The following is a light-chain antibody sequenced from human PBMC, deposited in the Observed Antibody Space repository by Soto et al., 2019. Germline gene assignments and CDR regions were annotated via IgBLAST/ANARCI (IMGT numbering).Light chain of an antibody. CDR3: QQYGSSPPRFT. J-gene: IGKJ3*01. Sequence: EIVLTQSPATLSLSPGERATLSCRASQSISNYVAWYQQKPGQAPRLLIYGASSRATGIPDRFSGSGSGTDFNLTISRQEPEDFAVYYCQQYGSSPPRFTFGPGTKVDIK. CDR2: GAS. CDR1: QSISNY. V-gene: IGKV3-20*01.